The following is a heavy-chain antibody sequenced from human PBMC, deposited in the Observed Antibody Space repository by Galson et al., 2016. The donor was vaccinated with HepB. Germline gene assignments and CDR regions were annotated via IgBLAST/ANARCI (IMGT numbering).Heavy chain of an antibody. CDR2: IYPGDSDA. Sequence: QSGAEVKKPGESLKISCKPSGYSFLDHWLGWVRQMPGKGLEWMGIIYPGDSDARYSPSFQGQVIFSADRSISTAYLQWTSLKVSDTAMYYCARLREPEPDAFDVWGQGTMVTVSS. V-gene: IGHV5-51*01. J-gene: IGHJ3*01. D-gene: IGHD1-14*01. CDR1: GYSFLDHW. CDR3: ARLREPEPDAFDV.